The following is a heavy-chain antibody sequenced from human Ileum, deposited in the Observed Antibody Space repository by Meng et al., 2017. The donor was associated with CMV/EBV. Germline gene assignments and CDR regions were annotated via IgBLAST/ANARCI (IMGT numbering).Heavy chain of an antibody. CDR3: ARGTPNFGFDY. CDR1: GDSISSNNW. D-gene: IGHD1-1*01. Sequence: VQLQGSGPGLVRPSGTLSLTCAASGDSISSNNWWSWVRLSPGEGLEWIGDIYRDGTTKHNPSLKSRVTMSIDKSKNQFSLRLNSRTAADTAVYYCARGTPNFGFDYWGQGTLVTVSS. J-gene: IGHJ4*02. V-gene: IGHV4-4*02. CDR2: IYRDGTT.